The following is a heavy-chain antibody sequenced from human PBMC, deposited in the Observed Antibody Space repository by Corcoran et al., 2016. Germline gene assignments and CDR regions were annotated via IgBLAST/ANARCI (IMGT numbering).Heavy chain of an antibody. J-gene: IGHJ6*02. CDR2: INHSGST. CDR1: GGSFSGYY. V-gene: IGHV4-34*01. Sequence: QVQLQQWGAGLLKPSETLSLTCAVYGGSFSGYYCSWIRQPPGKGLEWIGEINHSGSTNYNPSLKSRVTISVGTSKNQFSLKLSSVTAADTAVYYCARGFGGPRYSNYVVPYYYYGMDVWGQGTTVTVSS. D-gene: IGHD4-4*01. CDR3: ARGFGGPRYSNYVVPYYYYGMDV.